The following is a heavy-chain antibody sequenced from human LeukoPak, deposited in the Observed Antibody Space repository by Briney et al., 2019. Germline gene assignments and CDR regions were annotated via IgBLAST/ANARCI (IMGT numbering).Heavy chain of an antibody. Sequence: SVKVSCKASGGTLSSYAISWVRQAPGQGLEWMGGIIPIFGTANYAQKFQGRVTITTDESTSTAYMELSSLRSEDTAVYYCARSQLNIAAAPGAQKKNWFDSWGQGTLVTVSS. D-gene: IGHD6-13*01. CDR3: ARSQLNIAAAPGAQKKNWFDS. CDR1: GGTLSSYA. V-gene: IGHV1-69*05. CDR2: IIPIFGTA. J-gene: IGHJ5*01.